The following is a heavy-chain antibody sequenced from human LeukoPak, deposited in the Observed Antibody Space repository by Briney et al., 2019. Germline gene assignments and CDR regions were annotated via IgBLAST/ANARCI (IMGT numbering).Heavy chain of an antibody. D-gene: IGHD6-13*01. CDR2: INPNSGGT. CDR3: ARDRGYSSSWYGY. V-gene: IGHV1-2*06. CDR1: GYTFTGYY. Sequence: ASVKVSCKASGYTFTGYYMHWVRQAPGQGLEWMGRINPNSGGTNYAEKFQGRVTMTRDTSISTAYVELSRLRSDDTAVYYCARDRGYSSSWYGYWGQGTLVTVSS. J-gene: IGHJ4*02.